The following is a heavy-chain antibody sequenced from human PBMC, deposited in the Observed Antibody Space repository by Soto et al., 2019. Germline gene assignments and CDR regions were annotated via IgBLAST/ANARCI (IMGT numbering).Heavy chain of an antibody. CDR3: ARDRWGRAAGYLFGP. D-gene: IGHD6-13*01. V-gene: IGHV1-2*02. CDR2: INPNSGGT. CDR1: GYTFTGYY. Sequence: QVQLVQSGAEVKNSGASVKVSCKASGYTFTGYYMHWVRQAPGQGLEWMGWINPNSGGTNYAQKFQGRVTMTRDTSISTAYMELSRLRSDDTAVYYCARDRWGRAAGYLFGPWGQGTLVTVSS. J-gene: IGHJ5*02.